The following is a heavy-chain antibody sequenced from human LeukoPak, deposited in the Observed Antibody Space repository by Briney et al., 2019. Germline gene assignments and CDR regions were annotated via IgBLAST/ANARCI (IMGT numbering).Heavy chain of an antibody. Sequence: ASAKVSCKASGYTLTGHYMHWVRQAPGQGLEWMGGIIPIFGTANYAQKFQGRVTITADESTSTAYMELSSLRSEDTAVYYCARGNDSNYPIDYWGQGTLVTVSS. CDR2: IIPIFGTA. J-gene: IGHJ4*02. D-gene: IGHD4-11*01. CDR1: GYTLTGHY. CDR3: ARGNDSNYPIDY. V-gene: IGHV1-69*13.